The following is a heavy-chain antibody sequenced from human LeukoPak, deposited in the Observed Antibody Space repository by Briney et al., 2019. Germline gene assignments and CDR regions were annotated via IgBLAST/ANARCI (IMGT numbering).Heavy chain of an antibody. D-gene: IGHD6-13*01. CDR2: INPNSGGT. V-gene: IGHV1-2*02. J-gene: IGHJ5*02. CDR1: GYTFTGYY. Sequence: ASVKVSCKASGYTFTGYYMHWVRQAPGQGLEWMGWINPNSGGTNYAQKFQGRVTMTRDTSISTAYMKLSRLRSDDTAVYYCARYPFSSWYLWFDPWGQGTLVTVSS. CDR3: ARYPFSSWYLWFDP.